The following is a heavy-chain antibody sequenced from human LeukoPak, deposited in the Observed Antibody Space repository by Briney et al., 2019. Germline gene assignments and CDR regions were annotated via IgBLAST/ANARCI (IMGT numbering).Heavy chain of an antibody. Sequence: GGSLRISCAASGFTFSDYYMSWIRQAPGKGLEWVSYISTGGSTIYYADSVKGRFTISRDNAKNSLYLQMNSLRAEDTAVYYCARVIYYYDSSGYYYPGGFDPWGQGTLVTVSS. CDR2: ISTGGSTI. J-gene: IGHJ5*02. CDR3: ARVIYYYDSSGYYYPGGFDP. D-gene: IGHD3-22*01. V-gene: IGHV3-11*04. CDR1: GFTFSDYY.